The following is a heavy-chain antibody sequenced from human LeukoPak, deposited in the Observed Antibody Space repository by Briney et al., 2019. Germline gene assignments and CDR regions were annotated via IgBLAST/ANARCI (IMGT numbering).Heavy chain of an antibody. V-gene: IGHV3-33*01. Sequence: PGRSLRLSCAASGFTFSSYGMHWVRQAPGKGLEWVAVIWYDGSNKYYADSVKGRFTISRDNSKNTLYLQMNSLRAEDTAVYYCASDILTGLDAFDIWGQGAMVTVCS. D-gene: IGHD3-9*01. CDR2: IWYDGSNK. CDR1: GFTFSSYG. CDR3: ASDILTGLDAFDI. J-gene: IGHJ3*02.